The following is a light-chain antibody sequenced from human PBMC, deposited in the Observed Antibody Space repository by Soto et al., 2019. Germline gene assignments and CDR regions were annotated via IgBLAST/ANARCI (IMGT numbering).Light chain of an antibody. CDR3: QQYDTSPPT. Sequence: EIVLAQSPGTLSLSPGERATLSYRASQSVGNRYLAWHQQKPGQAPRLLVYGASSRATGIPDRFSGSGSETDFTLTISRLEPEDVAVYYCQQYDTSPPTFGQGTKVELK. CDR2: GAS. CDR1: QSVGNRY. V-gene: IGKV3-20*01. J-gene: IGKJ1*01.